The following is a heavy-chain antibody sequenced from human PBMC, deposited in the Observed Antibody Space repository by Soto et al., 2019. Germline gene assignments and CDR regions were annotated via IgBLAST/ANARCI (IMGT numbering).Heavy chain of an antibody. CDR3: ARGSYIYYYYGRDV. Sequence: QVQLQESGPGLVKPSQTLSLTCTVSGGSIRSGDYYWSWIRQPPGKGLEWIGYIYNSGSTYYNPSLKGLVSLSVDPSKNRFSLKLNSVTAADTAVYYCARGSYIYYYYGRDVWGQGTTVIVS. CDR1: GGSIRSGDYY. D-gene: IGHD3-10*01. CDR2: IYNSGST. J-gene: IGHJ6*02. V-gene: IGHV4-30-4*01.